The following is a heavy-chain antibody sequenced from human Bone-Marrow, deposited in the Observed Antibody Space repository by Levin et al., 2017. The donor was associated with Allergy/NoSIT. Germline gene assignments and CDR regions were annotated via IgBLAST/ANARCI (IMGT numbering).Heavy chain of an antibody. Sequence: GSLRLSCTVSGDSISSYYWSWIRQPPGKGLEWIGYVHSSGSTNYSPSLKSRVTMSVDTPKNQFSLKLTSVTAADTAVYYCAREFDYDLPGDDAFDIWGQGTMVTVSS. CDR1: GDSISSYY. J-gene: IGHJ3*02. CDR2: VHSSGST. D-gene: IGHD4-17*01. CDR3: AREFDYDLPGDDAFDI. V-gene: IGHV4-59*01.